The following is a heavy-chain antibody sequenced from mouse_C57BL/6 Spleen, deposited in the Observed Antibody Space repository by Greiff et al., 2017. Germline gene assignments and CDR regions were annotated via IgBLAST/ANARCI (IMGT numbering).Heavy chain of an antibody. J-gene: IGHJ2*01. CDR2: IYPGSGST. Sequence: QVQLQQPGAELVKPGASVKMSCKASGYTFTSYWITWVKQRPGQGLEWIGDIYPGSGSTNYNEKFKSKATLTVDTSSSTAYMQLSSLTSEDSAVYYCARWIYYDYDACFDYWGQGTTLTVSS. V-gene: IGHV1-55*01. CDR1: GYTFTSYW. D-gene: IGHD2-4*01. CDR3: ARWIYYDYDACFDY.